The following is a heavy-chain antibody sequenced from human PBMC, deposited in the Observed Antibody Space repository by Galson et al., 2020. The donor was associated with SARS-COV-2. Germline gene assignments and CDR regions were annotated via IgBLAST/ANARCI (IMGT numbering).Heavy chain of an antibody. V-gene: IGHV4-34*01. J-gene: IGHJ6*03. CDR2: IKSGGDT. Sequence: SETLSLTCVVYGGSFSGYSWTWIRQAPGKGLEWIGEIKSGGDTKYSPSLSGRVTLSVDTSRNQFSLNLTSVSAADTALYFCARGRQGVVPSPVLGLGPFYSYYYMDVWGKGTTVIVSS. D-gene: IGHD3-16*01. CDR3: ARGRQGVVPSPVLGLGPFYSYYYMDV. CDR1: GGSFSGYS.